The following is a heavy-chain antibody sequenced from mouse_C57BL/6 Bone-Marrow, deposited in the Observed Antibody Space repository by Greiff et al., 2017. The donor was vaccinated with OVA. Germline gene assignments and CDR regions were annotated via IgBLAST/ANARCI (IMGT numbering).Heavy chain of an antibody. V-gene: IGHV1-58*01. J-gene: IGHJ3*01. Sequence: VQLQQSGAELVRPGSSVKMSCKTSGYTFTSYGINWVKQRPGQGLEWIGYIYIGNGYTAYNEKFKGKATLTSDTSSSTAYMQLSSLTSEDSAVYFCARDGYYAYWGQGTLVTVSA. CDR2: IYIGNGYT. CDR3: ARDGYYAY. CDR1: GYTFTSYG. D-gene: IGHD2-3*01.